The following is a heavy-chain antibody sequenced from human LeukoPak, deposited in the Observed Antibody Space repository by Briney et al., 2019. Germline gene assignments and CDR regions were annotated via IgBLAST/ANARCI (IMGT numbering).Heavy chain of an antibody. CDR1: GFTFSSYG. CDR3: SSAPPRDAFDI. CDR2: ISGSGGST. Sequence: GGSLGLSCAASGFTFSSYGMSWVRQAPGKGLEWVSAISGSGGSTYYADSVKGRFTISRDNSKNTLYLQMNSLRAEDTAVYYCSSAPPRDAFDIWGQGTMVTVSS. D-gene: IGHD6-19*01. J-gene: IGHJ3*02. V-gene: IGHV3-23*01.